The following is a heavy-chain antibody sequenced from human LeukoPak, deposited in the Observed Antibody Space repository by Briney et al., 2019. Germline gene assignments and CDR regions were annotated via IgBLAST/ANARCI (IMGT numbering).Heavy chain of an antibody. Sequence: GRSLRLSCAASGFTFDDYAMHWVRQAPGKGLEWVSGISWNSGSIGYADSVKGRFTISRDNAKNSLYLQMNSLRGEDMALYYCVKGLVGSSIADFFDYWGQGILVTVSS. D-gene: IGHD6-6*01. CDR1: GFTFDDYA. J-gene: IGHJ4*02. V-gene: IGHV3-9*03. CDR2: ISWNSGSI. CDR3: VKGLVGSSIADFFDY.